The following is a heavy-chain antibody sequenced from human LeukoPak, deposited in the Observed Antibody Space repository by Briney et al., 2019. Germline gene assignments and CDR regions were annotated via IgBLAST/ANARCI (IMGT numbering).Heavy chain of an antibody. CDR3: ARGRIGGNY. V-gene: IGHV4-59*01. CDR1: GGSISSYY. D-gene: IGHD2-15*01. CDR2: ISYSGST. Sequence: SETLSLTCTVSGGSISSYYWSWIRQPPGKGLEWIGCISYSGSTNYNPSLKSRVTISVDTSKNQFSLKLTSVTAADTAVFYCARGRIGGNYWGQGTLVAVSS. J-gene: IGHJ4*02.